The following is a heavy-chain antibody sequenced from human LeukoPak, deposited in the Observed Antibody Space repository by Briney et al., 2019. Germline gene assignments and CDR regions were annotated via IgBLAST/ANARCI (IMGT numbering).Heavy chain of an antibody. CDR1: GYTFTSYD. V-gene: IGHV1-8*01. CDR3: ARGRYSGYDSAFDI. J-gene: IGHJ3*02. CDR2: MNPNSGNT. Sequence: ASVKVSCKASGYTFTSYDINWVRQATGQGLEWMGWMNPNSGNTGYAQKFQGRVTITADKSTSTAYMELSSLRSEDTAVYYCARGRYSGYDSAFDIWGQGTMVTVSS. D-gene: IGHD5-12*01.